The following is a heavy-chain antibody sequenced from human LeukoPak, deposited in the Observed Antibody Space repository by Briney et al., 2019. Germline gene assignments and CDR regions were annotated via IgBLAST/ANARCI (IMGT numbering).Heavy chain of an antibody. Sequence: GESLKISCKASGYTFSTYWIGWVRQMPGKGLEWMGIIYPGDSDTRYSPSFQGRVTISADKSISTAYLQWSSLKASDTAMYYCARSTSGSYWGLDYWGQGTLVTVSS. CDR3: ARSTSGSYWGLDY. CDR1: GYTFSTYW. V-gene: IGHV5-51*01. D-gene: IGHD1-26*01. CDR2: IYPGDSDT. J-gene: IGHJ4*02.